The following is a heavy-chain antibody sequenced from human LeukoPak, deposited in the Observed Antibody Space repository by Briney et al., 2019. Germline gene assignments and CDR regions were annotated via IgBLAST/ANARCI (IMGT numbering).Heavy chain of an antibody. Sequence: SETLSLTCAVYGGSFSGYYWGWIRQPPGKGLEWIGEINHSGSTNYNPSLKSRVTISVGTSKNQFSLKLSSVTAADTAVYYCARGLVLRYPRATGAFDIWGQGTMVTVSS. CDR3: ARGLVLRYPRATGAFDI. CDR1: GGSFSGYY. V-gene: IGHV4-34*01. D-gene: IGHD3-9*01. J-gene: IGHJ3*02. CDR2: INHSGST.